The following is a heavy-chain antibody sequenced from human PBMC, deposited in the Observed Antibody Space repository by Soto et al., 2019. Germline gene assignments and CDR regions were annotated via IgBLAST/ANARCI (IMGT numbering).Heavy chain of an antibody. CDR1: GGSVSSGSYY. CDR2: IYYSGST. J-gene: IGHJ6*02. V-gene: IGHV4-61*01. D-gene: IGHD3-10*01. CDR3: ARDQGPFGEGLAGYGMDV. Sequence: SETLSLTCTVSGGSVSSGSYYWSWIRQPPGKGLEWIGYIYYSGSTNYNPSLKSRVTISVDTSKNQFSLKLSSVTAADTAVYYCARDQGPFGEGLAGYGMDVWGQGTTVTVSS.